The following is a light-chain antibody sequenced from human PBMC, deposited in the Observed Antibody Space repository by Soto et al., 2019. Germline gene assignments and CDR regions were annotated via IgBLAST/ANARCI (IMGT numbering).Light chain of an antibody. Sequence: QSVLTQPPSVSGAPGQRVAISCTGSSSNIGAGYDVHWYQQLPGTAPKLLIYGNSNRPSGVPDRFSGSKSGTSASLAITGLQDEDAADYYCQSYGSSRGYVFGAGTQLTVL. V-gene: IGLV1-40*01. CDR3: QSYGSSRGYV. J-gene: IGLJ1*01. CDR1: SSNIGAGYD. CDR2: GNS.